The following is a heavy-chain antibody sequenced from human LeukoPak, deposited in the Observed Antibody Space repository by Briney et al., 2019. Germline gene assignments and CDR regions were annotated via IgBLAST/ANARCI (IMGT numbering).Heavy chain of an antibody. CDR2: IIPILGIA. CDR1: GGTFSNYG. Sequence: SVKVSCKASGGTFSNYGISWVRQAPGQGLEWMGRIIPILGIANYAQKFQGRVTITADKSTSTAYMELSSLRSEDTAVYYCARSSVVAANWFDPWGQGTLVTVSS. CDR3: ARSSVVAANWFDP. D-gene: IGHD2-15*01. V-gene: IGHV1-69*04. J-gene: IGHJ5*02.